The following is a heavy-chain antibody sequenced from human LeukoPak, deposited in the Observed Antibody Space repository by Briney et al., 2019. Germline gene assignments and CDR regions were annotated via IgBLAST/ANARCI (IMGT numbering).Heavy chain of an antibody. J-gene: IGHJ4*02. CDR1: GASISRSDYF. V-gene: IGHV4-39*01. CDR3: ARSSEYGDPFNY. CDR2: IYYSGST. D-gene: IGHD4-17*01. Sequence: SETLSLTCTVSGASISRSDYFWGWIRQPPGKGLEWIGSIYYSGSTYYSPSLKGRVTISVDTSKNQFSLKLTSVTAADTAVYYCARSSEYGDPFNYWGQGTLVTVSS.